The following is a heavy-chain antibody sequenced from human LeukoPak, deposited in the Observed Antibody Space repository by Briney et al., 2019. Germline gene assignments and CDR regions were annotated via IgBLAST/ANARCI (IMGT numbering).Heavy chain of an antibody. D-gene: IGHD3-10*01. CDR3: ARDLASKGNYYGSGSLQFDP. CDR2: ISYDGSNK. V-gene: IGHV3-30*04. CDR1: GFTFSSYA. J-gene: IGHJ5*02. Sequence: GGSLRLSCAASGFTFSSYAMHWVRQAPGKGLEWVAVISYDGSNKYYADSVKGRFTISIDNSKNTLYLQMNSLRAEDTAVYYCARDLASKGNYYGSGSLQFDPWGQGTLVTVSS.